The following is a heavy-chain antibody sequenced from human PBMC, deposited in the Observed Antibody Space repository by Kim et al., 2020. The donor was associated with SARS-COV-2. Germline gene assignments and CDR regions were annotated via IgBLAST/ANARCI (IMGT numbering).Heavy chain of an antibody. Sequence: GGSLRLSCATSGFNFNANAIHWVRQAPGKGLEPVAVATHDGNNKEYADSVKGRSTTSKDRSTSTAYLKMNSLRPEDTALSSCAGDLPVVWGGPFDYWGQG. J-gene: IGHJ4*02. CDR2: ATHDGNNK. D-gene: IGHD2-8*02. V-gene: IGHV3-30-3*01. CDR1: GFNFNANA. CDR3: AGDLPVVWGGPFDY.